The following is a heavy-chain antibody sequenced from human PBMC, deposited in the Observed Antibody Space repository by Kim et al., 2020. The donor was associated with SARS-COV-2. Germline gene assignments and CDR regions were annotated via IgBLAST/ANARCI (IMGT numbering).Heavy chain of an antibody. V-gene: IGHV4-59*01. Sequence: SETLSLTCTVSGGSISSYYWSWIRQPPGKGLEWIGYIYYSGSTNYNPSLKSRVTISVDTSKNQFSLKLSSVTAADTAVYYCASVDILTGYYNIFDYWGQG. CDR3: ASVDILTGYYNIFDY. CDR2: IYYSGST. J-gene: IGHJ4*02. CDR1: GGSISSYY. D-gene: IGHD3-9*01.